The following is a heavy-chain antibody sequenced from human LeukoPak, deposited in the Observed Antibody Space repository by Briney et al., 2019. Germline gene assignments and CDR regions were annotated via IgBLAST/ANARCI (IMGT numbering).Heavy chain of an antibody. CDR2: IYYTGNT. D-gene: IGHD3-3*01. V-gene: IGHV4-59*04. Sequence: GSLRLSCAASGLTFSKAYMSWVRQAPGKGLEWIGNIYYTGNTYYNPSLKSRVTMSVDTSKNHFYLKLTSVTAADTAIYYCAQNDYNFWSSYSLERVGSPTRNDVFDVWGHGTMVIVSS. CDR1: GLTFSKAY. CDR3: AQNDYNFWSSYSLERVGSPTRNDVFDV. J-gene: IGHJ3*01.